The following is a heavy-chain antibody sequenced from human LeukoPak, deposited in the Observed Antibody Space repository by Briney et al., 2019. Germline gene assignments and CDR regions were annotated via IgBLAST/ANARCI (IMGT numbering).Heavy chain of an antibody. CDR3: AREGPGSSWSCFEY. D-gene: IGHD6-13*01. J-gene: IGHJ4*02. CDR1: GFTFSSYA. CDR2: ISYDGSNK. Sequence: PGESLRLSCAASGFTFSSYALHWVRQAPGKGLEWVAVISYDGSNKYYADSVRGRFTISRDNSRNTMYLQMNSLRAEDTAVYYCAREGPGSSWSCFEYWGQGTLVTVSS. V-gene: IGHV3-30-3*01.